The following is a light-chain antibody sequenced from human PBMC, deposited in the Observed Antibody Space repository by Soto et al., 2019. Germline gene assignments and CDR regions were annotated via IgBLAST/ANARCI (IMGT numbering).Light chain of an antibody. Sequence: QSALTQPRSVSGSPGQSVTISCTGTSSDVGGYKYVSWYQQHPGKVPKLLMFDVSERPSGVPDRFSGSKSGNTASLSISGLQAEDEADYYCCAYAGSDTVLCGGGTKLTVL. CDR1: SSDVGGYKY. J-gene: IGLJ2*01. V-gene: IGLV2-11*01. CDR3: CAYAGSDTVL. CDR2: DVS.